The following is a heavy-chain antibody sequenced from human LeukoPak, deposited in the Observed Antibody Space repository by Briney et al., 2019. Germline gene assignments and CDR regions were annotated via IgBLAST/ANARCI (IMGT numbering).Heavy chain of an antibody. J-gene: IGHJ6*02. CDR2: INPNSGGT. D-gene: IGHD5-18*01. CDR3: ARAGGYSYGLLGYYYYGMHV. Sequence: ASVKVSCKASGYTFTGYYMHWVRQAPGQGLEWMGWINPNSGGTNYAQKFQGRVTMTRNTSISTAYMELSSLRSEDTAVYYCARAGGYSYGLLGYYYYGMHVWGQGTTVTVSS. V-gene: IGHV1-2*02. CDR1: GYTFTGYY.